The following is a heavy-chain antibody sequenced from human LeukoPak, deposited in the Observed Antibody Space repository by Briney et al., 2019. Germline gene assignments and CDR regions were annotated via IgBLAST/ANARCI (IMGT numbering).Heavy chain of an antibody. J-gene: IGHJ1*01. CDR3: ARDGLRSSSWIGGGNAEYFQN. D-gene: IGHD6-13*01. Sequence: GGSLRLSCAASGFTFSSYGMHWVRQAPGKGLEWVAVIWYDGSNKYYADSVKGRFTISRDNSKNTLYLQMNSLRAEDTALYYCARDGLRSSSWIGGGNAEYFQNWGQGTLVTVSS. CDR1: GFTFSSYG. V-gene: IGHV3-33*01. CDR2: IWYDGSNK.